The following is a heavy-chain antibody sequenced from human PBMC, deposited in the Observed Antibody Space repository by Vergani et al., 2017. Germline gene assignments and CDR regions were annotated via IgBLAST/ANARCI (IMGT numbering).Heavy chain of an antibody. Sequence: QVQLVESGGGVVQRGGSLRLSCATSGFTLSNYDMQWIRQGPGKGLEFVAFIQFDGSNQYYADSVKGLITLSRDFSKNTLYLQMNSLRTDDTATYYCAKHFRGWGIDYWGQGTQVIVSS. J-gene: IGHJ4*02. D-gene: IGHD3-16*01. V-gene: IGHV3-30*02. CDR3: AKHFRGWGIDY. CDR1: GFTLSNYD. CDR2: IQFDGSNQ.